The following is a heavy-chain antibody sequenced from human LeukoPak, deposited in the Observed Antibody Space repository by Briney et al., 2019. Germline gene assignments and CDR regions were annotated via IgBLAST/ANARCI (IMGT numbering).Heavy chain of an antibody. CDR3: ARVPTGATGYFDY. CDR1: GFTFSSYA. D-gene: IGHD1-26*01. CDR2: ISYDGSNK. J-gene: IGHJ4*02. V-gene: IGHV3-30-3*01. Sequence: GGSLRLSCAASGFTFSSYAMHWVRQAPGKGLEWVAVISYDGSNKYYADSVKGRFTISRDNSKNTLYLQMNSLRAEDTAVYYCARVPTGATGYFDYWGQGTLVTVSS.